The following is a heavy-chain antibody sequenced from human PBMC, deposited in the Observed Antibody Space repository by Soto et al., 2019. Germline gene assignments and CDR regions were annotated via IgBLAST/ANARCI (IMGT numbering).Heavy chain of an antibody. CDR1: GFTFSSFT. CDR3: VMFYSSGREGYDY. Sequence: GGSLRLSCSASGFTFSSFTMHWLRQAPGKGLEYVSAINSNGGSTYYADSVKGRFSISRDNSKNTLYLQMSSLRAEDTAVYYCVMFYSSGREGYDYWGQGTLVTVSS. V-gene: IGHV3-64D*08. J-gene: IGHJ4*02. D-gene: IGHD6-19*01. CDR2: INSNGGST.